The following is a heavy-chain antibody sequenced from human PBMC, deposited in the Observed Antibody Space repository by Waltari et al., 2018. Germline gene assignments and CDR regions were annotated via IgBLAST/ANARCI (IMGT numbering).Heavy chain of an antibody. CDR3: ARHPIIATTILGWFDP. CDR2: FYYSAGT. D-gene: IGHD6-13*01. Sequence: QVQLQESGPGLVKPSETLSLICTVSSGSIRSNTYYWAWIRQPPGKGLEWIGSFYYSAGTYYNPSLKSRLSMSVDTSKNHFSLKLSAVTAADTALYYCARHPIIATTILGWFDPWGQGTLVTVSS. J-gene: IGHJ5*02. V-gene: IGHV4-39*01. CDR1: SGSIRSNTYY.